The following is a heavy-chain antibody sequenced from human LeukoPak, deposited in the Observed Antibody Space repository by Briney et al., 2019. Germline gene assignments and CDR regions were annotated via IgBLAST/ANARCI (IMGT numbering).Heavy chain of an antibody. CDR3: ARHPEYYDILTAFRYFFDY. V-gene: IGHV4-59*13. CDR1: GGPISSYH. D-gene: IGHD3-9*01. Sequence: SETLSLTCTVSGGPISSYHWSWIRQPPGKGVEWIGHFYYTGNTNYTPAVKSRVTISVDTSSSQFSLKLSSVTAADTAVYYSARHPEYYDILTAFRYFFDYWGQGTLVTVSS. J-gene: IGHJ4*02. CDR2: FYYTGNT.